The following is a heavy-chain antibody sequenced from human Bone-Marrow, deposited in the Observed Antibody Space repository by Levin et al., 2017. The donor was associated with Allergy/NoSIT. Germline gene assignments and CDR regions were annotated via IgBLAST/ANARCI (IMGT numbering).Heavy chain of an antibody. Sequence: SQTLSLTCAVSGGSISSSSYYWGWIRQPPGKGLEWIGSIYYSGSTYYNPSLKSRVTISVDTSKNQFSLKLSSVTAADTAVYYCARCPISSAVDYWGQGTLVTVSS. CDR1: GGSISSSSYY. CDR3: ARCPISSAVDY. J-gene: IGHJ4*02. V-gene: IGHV4-39*01. D-gene: IGHD3-22*01. CDR2: IYYSGST.